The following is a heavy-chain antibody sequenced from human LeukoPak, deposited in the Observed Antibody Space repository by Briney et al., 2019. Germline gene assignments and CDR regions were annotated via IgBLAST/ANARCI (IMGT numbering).Heavy chain of an antibody. CDR3: ARGGVHLDY. Sequence: SQTLSLTCTVSGGSISSGSYYWSWIRQPPGKGLEWIGYIYYSGSTNYNPSLKSRVTISVDTSKNQFSLKLSSVTAADTAVYYCARGGVHLDYWGQGTLVTVSS. V-gene: IGHV4-61*01. D-gene: IGHD2-8*01. CDR2: IYYSGST. CDR1: GGSISSGSYY. J-gene: IGHJ4*02.